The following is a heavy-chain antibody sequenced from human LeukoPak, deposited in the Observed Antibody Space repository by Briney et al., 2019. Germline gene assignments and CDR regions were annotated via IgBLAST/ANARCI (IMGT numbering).Heavy chain of an antibody. Sequence: SETLSLTCTVSGGSISSYYWSWIRQPPGKGLEWIGYIYYSGSTNYNPSLKSRVTISVDTSKNQFSLKLRSVTAADTAVYYCARGGANWFDPWGQGTLVTVSS. CDR2: IYYSGST. CDR3: ARGGANWFDP. V-gene: IGHV4-59*01. CDR1: GGSISSYY. J-gene: IGHJ5*02. D-gene: IGHD4/OR15-4a*01.